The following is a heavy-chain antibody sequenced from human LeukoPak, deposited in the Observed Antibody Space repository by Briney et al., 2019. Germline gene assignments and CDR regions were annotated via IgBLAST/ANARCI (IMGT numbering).Heavy chain of an antibody. Sequence: SETLSLTCTVSGGSIISYYWSWIGQPAGKGLEWIGRIYTSGSTNYNPSLKSRVTMSVDTSKNQFSLRLSSVTAADTAVYYCARSLISVAGTFDSWGQGTLVTVSS. CDR2: IYTSGST. D-gene: IGHD6-19*01. J-gene: IGHJ4*02. V-gene: IGHV4-4*07. CDR1: GGSIISYY. CDR3: ARSLISVAGTFDS.